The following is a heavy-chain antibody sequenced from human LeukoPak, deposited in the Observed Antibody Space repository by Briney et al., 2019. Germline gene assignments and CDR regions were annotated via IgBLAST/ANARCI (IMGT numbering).Heavy chain of an antibody. J-gene: IGHJ4*02. Sequence: SETLSLTCTVSGGSISSDSYYWNWIRQPAGRGLEWIGRIYAPENTNYNPSLKSRVTISVDTSKNQFSLKLGSVTAADTAVYYCARGFHQYCSSSACYGPSDYWGQGTLVTVSS. V-gene: IGHV4-61*02. CDR1: GGSISSDSYY. CDR3: ARGFHQYCSSSACYGPSDY. CDR2: IYAPENT. D-gene: IGHD2-2*01.